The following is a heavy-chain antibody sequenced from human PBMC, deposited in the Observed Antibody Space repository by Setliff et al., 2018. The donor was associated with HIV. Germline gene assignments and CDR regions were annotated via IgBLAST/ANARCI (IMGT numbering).Heavy chain of an antibody. CDR3: ASAGPYCGDDCPYNWLTP. D-gene: IGHD2-21*02. J-gene: IGHJ5*02. Sequence: PSETLSLTCTVSSDSISSSYWTWIRQPPGQGLEWIGYVHHSGSTKYNASLRSRVTMSVDTSKNLFSLPLRSVTAADTAVYYCASAGPYCGDDCPYNWLTPWGQGTLVTVSS. CDR1: SDSISSSY. CDR2: VHHSGST. V-gene: IGHV4-59*01.